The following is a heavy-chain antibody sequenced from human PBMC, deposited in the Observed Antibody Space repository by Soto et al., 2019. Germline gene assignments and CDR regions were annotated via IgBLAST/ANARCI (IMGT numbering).Heavy chain of an antibody. J-gene: IGHJ5*02. V-gene: IGHV1-2*02. CDR3: AREVGDSSSSGRWFGP. D-gene: IGHD6-6*01. CDR2: INPNSGGT. Sequence: ASVKVSCKASGYTFTGYYMHWVRQAPGQGLEWMGWINPNSGGTNYAQKFQGRVTMTRDTSISTAYMELSRLRSDDTAVYYCAREVGDSSSSGRWFGPWGQGTLVTVSS. CDR1: GYTFTGYY.